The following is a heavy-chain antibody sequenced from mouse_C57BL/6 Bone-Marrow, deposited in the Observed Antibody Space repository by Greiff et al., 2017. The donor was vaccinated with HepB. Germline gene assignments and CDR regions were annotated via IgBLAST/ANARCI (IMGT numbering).Heavy chain of an antibody. J-gene: IGHJ4*01. D-gene: IGHD1-1*01. CDR3: ARKSVYYYGSFYAMDY. CDR1: GYAFTNYL. CDR2: INPGSGGT. V-gene: IGHV1-54*01. Sequence: VKLMESGAELVRPGTSVKVSCKASGYAFTNYLIEWVKQRPGQGLEWIGVINPGSGGTNYNEKFKGKATLTADKSSSTAYMQLSSLTSEDSAVYFCARKSVYYYGSFYAMDYWGQGTSVTVSS.